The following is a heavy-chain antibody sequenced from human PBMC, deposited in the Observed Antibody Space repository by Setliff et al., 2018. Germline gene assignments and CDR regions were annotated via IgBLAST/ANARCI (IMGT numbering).Heavy chain of an antibody. CDR2: INNYSFKT. CDR3: ARINFYVSSGYYYAPDY. V-gene: IGHV1-18*01. Sequence: GASVKVSCKTSGYTFTNYGTTWVRQAPGQGLEWMGWINNYSFKTNYPQKFLGRVTVTTDTSTGTAYMELGSLTSDDTAIYYCARINFYVSSGYYYAPDYWGPGTLVTVS. D-gene: IGHD3-22*01. J-gene: IGHJ4*02. CDR1: GYTFTNYG.